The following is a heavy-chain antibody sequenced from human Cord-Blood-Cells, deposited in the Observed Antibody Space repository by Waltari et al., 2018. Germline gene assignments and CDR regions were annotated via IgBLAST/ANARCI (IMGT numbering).Heavy chain of an antibody. Sequence: QVHLVQAGAEVKQPGASVKVSCKASGYPFTGYYIPWVRQAPGQGLEWMGWINPNSGGTNYAQKFQGWVTMTRDTSISTAYMELSRLRSDDTAVYYCARGPIAAAGTEYFQHWGQGTLVTVSS. D-gene: IGHD6-13*01. J-gene: IGHJ1*01. CDR3: ARGPIAAAGTEYFQH. CDR1: GYPFTGYY. V-gene: IGHV1-2*04. CDR2: INPNSGGT.